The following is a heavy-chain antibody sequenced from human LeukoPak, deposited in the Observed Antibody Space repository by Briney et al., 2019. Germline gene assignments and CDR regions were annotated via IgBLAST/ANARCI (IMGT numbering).Heavy chain of an antibody. CDR1: GGSFIGFH. CDR3: ARGGGDTVNYYYYYMDV. Sequence: SETLSLTCAVYGGSFIGFHWNWIRQPPGKGLEWIGEINHSGSTNYNPSLKSRVTISVDTSKNQFSLKLSSVTAADTAVYYCARGGGDTVNYYYYYMDVWGKGTTVTISS. D-gene: IGHD3-16*01. V-gene: IGHV4-34*01. CDR2: INHSGST. J-gene: IGHJ6*03.